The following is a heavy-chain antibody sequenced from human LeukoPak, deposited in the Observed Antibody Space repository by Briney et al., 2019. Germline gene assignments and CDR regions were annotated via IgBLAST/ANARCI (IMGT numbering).Heavy chain of an antibody. Sequence: ASVKVSCKAFGYTFTSYGISWVRQAPGQGLEWMGWINPNSGGTNYAQKFQGWVTMTRDTSISTAYMELSRLRSDDTAVYYCARDRYYDSSGYSSAGFAFDIWGQGTMVTVSS. V-gene: IGHV1-2*04. CDR3: ARDRYYDSSGYSSAGFAFDI. CDR1: GYTFTSYG. J-gene: IGHJ3*02. CDR2: INPNSGGT. D-gene: IGHD3-22*01.